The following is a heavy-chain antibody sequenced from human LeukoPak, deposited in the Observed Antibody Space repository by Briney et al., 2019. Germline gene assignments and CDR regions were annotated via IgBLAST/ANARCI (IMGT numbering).Heavy chain of an antibody. V-gene: IGHV4-34*01. Sequence: SETLSLTCAVYGGSFSGYYWSWIRQPPGRGLEWIGEINHSGNTNYNPSLKSRVTMSVDTSNNQFSLKLSSVTAADTAVYYCARVRQWLVRWSRNAFDIWGQGTMVTVSS. J-gene: IGHJ3*02. CDR2: INHSGNT. CDR1: GGSFSGYY. D-gene: IGHD6-19*01. CDR3: ARVRQWLVRWSRNAFDI.